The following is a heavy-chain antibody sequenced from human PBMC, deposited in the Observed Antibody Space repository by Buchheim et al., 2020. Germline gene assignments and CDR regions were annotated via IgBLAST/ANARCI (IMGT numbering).Heavy chain of an antibody. CDR3: AKDRSYCSGGSCPNYFDY. CDR1: GFTFSRYH. J-gene: IGHJ4*02. D-gene: IGHD2-15*01. Sequence: QVQLVESGGGVVQPGRSLRLSCAASGFTFSRYHMHWVRQAPGKGLEWLAVISYDGSHKYYADSVKGRFTISRDNSKNKLYLQMNSLRAEDTAVYYCAKDRSYCSGGSCPNYFDYWGQGTL. CDR2: ISYDGSHK. V-gene: IGHV3-30*18.